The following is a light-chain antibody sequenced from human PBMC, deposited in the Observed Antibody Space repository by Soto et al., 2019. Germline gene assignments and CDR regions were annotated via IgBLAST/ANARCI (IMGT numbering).Light chain of an antibody. CDR3: SSYITSNTRQIV. J-gene: IGLJ1*01. CDR2: DVS. Sequence: QSVLTRPASVSGSPVQSITISCTVPSSDFGGYNYVSWYQQHPGKAPKFMIYDVSNRPSGVSNRFSGSKSGNTASLTISGLQAEDEADYYCSSYITSNTRQIVFGTGTKVPVL. V-gene: IGLV2-14*01. CDR1: SSDFGGYNY.